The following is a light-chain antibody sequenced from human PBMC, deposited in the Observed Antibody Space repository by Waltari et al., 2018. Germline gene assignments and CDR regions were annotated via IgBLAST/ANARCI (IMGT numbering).Light chain of an antibody. CDR1: QRLVHSDGNTY. Sequence: DIVMTQTPLSSPVTLGQPASISCRSSQRLVHSDGNTYLSWLQQRPGQPPRLLIYKISNRLSGVPDRFSGSGAGTEFTLKISRVETEDVGVYFCMQATQFPLTFGGGTK. CDR3: MQATQFPLT. V-gene: IGKV2-24*01. J-gene: IGKJ4*01. CDR2: KIS.